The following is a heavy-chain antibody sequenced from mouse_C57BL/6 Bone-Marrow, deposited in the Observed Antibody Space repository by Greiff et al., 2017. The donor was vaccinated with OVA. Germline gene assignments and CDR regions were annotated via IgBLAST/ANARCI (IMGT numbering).Heavy chain of an antibody. V-gene: IGHV5-9-1*02. Sequence: EVKLVESGEGLVKPGGSLKLSCAASGFTFSSYAMSWVRQTPEKRLEWVAYISSGGDYIYYADNVKGRFTISRDNARNTLYLQMSSLKSEDTAMDYCTRDPAYYAMDDWGQGTSVTVSS. CDR1: GFTFSSYA. J-gene: IGHJ4*01. CDR2: ISSGGDYI. CDR3: TRDPAYYAMDD.